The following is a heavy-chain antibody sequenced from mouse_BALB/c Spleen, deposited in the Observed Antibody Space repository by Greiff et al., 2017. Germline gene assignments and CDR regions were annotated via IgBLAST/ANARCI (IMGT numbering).Heavy chain of an antibody. Sequence: QVQLQQSGAELVKPGASVKLSCKASGYTFTSYYMYWVKQRPGQGLEWIGGINPSNGGTNFNEKFKSKATLTVDKSSSTAYMQLSSLTSEDSAVYYCTRSFITTVVATDYWGQGTTLTVSS. CDR2: INPSNGGT. D-gene: IGHD1-1*01. V-gene: IGHV1S81*02. CDR3: TRSFITTVVATDY. J-gene: IGHJ2*01. CDR1: GYTFTSYY.